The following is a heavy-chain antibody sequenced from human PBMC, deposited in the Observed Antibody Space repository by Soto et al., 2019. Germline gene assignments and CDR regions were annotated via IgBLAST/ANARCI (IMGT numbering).Heavy chain of an antibody. CDR3: ATIAVAGPFDY. D-gene: IGHD6-19*01. CDR2: INAGNGNT. V-gene: IGHV1-3*01. CDR1: GYTFTSYA. J-gene: IGHJ4*02. Sequence: QVQLVQSGAEVKKPGASVKVSCKASGYTFTSYAMHWVRQAPGQRLEWMGWINAGNGNTKYSQKFQGRVTITSDTPASTAYMELSSLRSEDTAVYYCATIAVAGPFDYWGQGTLVTVSS.